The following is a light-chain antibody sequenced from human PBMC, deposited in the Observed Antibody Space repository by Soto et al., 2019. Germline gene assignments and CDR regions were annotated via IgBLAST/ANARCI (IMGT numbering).Light chain of an antibody. CDR3: SSYTSSRTL. CDR1: SSDVGGYNY. CDR2: DVS. V-gene: IGLV2-14*01. J-gene: IGLJ2*01. Sequence: QSVLTQPASVSGSPGQSITISCTGTSSDVGGYNYVSWYQQHPGKAPKLMIYDVSNRPSGVSNRFSGSKSGNTASLTISGLQAEDEADYYCSSYTSSRTLFGGGAQLTFL.